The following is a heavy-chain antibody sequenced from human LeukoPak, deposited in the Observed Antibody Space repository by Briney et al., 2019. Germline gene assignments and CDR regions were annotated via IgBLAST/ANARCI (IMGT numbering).Heavy chain of an antibody. V-gene: IGHV3-53*01. CDR1: GFTVGTNS. CDR3: ASAREYCGSAECYEYFQH. J-gene: IGHJ1*01. D-gene: IGHD2-21*01. CDR2: IYSGGST. Sequence: GGSLRLSCAASGFTVGTNSMSWVRQSPGKGLEWVSVIYSGGSTYYADSVNGRFTISRDNSRNTLLLQMNSLRAEDTALYYCASAREYCGSAECYEYFQHWGQGTLVTVSS.